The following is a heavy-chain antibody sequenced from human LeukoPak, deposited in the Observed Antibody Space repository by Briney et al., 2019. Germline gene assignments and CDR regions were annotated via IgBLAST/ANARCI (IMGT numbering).Heavy chain of an antibody. CDR2: IYSGGST. Sequence: GGSLRLSCAASGFSVSSNYMSWVRQAPGKGLEWVSVIYSGGSTYYADSVEGRFTISRDNSKNTLYLQMNSLRAEDTAVYYCARVSGWYSFAIDYWGQGTLVTVSS. V-gene: IGHV3-53*01. J-gene: IGHJ4*02. D-gene: IGHD6-19*01. CDR3: ARVSGWYSFAIDY. CDR1: GFSVSSNY.